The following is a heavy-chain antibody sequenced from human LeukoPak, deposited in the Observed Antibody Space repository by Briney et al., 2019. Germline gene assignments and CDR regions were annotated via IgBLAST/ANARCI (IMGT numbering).Heavy chain of an antibody. CDR1: EYTFTNYD. CDR3: ARGQGAAGTDY. V-gene: IGHV1-2*02. Sequence: ASVKVSCKASEYTFTNYDINWVRQATGQGLEWMGWINPNSGGTNYAQKFQGRVTMTRDTSISTAYMELSRLRSDDTAVYYCARGQGAAGTDYWGQGTLVTVSS. CDR2: INPNSGGT. D-gene: IGHD6-13*01. J-gene: IGHJ4*02.